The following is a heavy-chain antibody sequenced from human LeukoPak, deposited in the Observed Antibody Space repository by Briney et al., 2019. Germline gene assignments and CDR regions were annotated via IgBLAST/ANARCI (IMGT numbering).Heavy chain of an antibody. CDR3: ARGDYYGSSGYLGGGLDY. Sequence: GGSLRLSCAASGFTFSSYEMNWVRQAPGKGLEWVSYISSSGSTIYYADSVKGRFTISRDNAKNSLYLQMNSLRAEDTAVYYCARGDYYGSSGYLGGGLDYWGQGTLVTVSS. CDR1: GFTFSSYE. CDR2: ISSSGSTI. D-gene: IGHD3-22*01. J-gene: IGHJ4*02. V-gene: IGHV3-48*03.